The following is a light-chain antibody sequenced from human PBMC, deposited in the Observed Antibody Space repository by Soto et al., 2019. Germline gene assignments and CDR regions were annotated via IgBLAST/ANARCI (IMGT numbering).Light chain of an antibody. CDR2: EVS. J-gene: IGLJ1*01. Sequence: QSALTQPPSVSGSPGQSVTISCTGTSSDVGSYNCVSWYQQPPGTAPKLMIYEVSNRPSGVPDRFSGSKSGNTASLTISGLKAEDEADYYCSSYTSSSTYVFGTGTKLTVL. V-gene: IGLV2-18*02. CDR1: SSDVGSYNC. CDR3: SSYTSSSTYV.